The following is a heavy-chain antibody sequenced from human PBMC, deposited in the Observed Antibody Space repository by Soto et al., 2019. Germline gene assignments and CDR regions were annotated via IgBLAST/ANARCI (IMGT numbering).Heavy chain of an antibody. D-gene: IGHD6-13*01. Sequence: PGGSLRLSCAASGFIFRSYSMNWVRQAPGKGLEWVSYISSSSSTIYYADSVKGRFTISRDNAKNSLYLQMNSLRDEDTAVYYCARESSSYNWFDPWGQGTLVTVSS. CDR2: ISSSSSTI. V-gene: IGHV3-48*02. J-gene: IGHJ5*02. CDR1: GFIFRSYS. CDR3: ARESSSYNWFDP.